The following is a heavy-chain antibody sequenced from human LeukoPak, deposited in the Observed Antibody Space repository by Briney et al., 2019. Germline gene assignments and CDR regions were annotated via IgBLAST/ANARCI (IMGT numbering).Heavy chain of an antibody. CDR2: ISGSGGIT. V-gene: IGHV3-23*01. CDR1: GFTFSSYG. CDR3: AKGSESPDY. Sequence: GGSLRLSCAASGFTFSSYGMSWVRQAPGKGLEWVSGISGSGGITYYADSVKGRFTISRDNSMNTLYLQMNSLRAEDTAVYYCAKGSESPDYWGQGTLVTVSS. J-gene: IGHJ4*02.